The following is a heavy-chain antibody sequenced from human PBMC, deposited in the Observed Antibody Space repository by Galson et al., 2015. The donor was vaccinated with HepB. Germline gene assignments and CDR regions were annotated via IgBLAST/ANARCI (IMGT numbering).Heavy chain of an antibody. D-gene: IGHD3-22*01. CDR2: INTNTGNP. Sequence: SVKVSCKASGYTFTSYAMNWVRQAPGQGLEWMGWINTNTGNPTYAQGFTGRFVFSLDTSVSTAYLQISSLKAEDTAVYYCAREGGVYYDSSGPGTSNWFDPWGQGTLVTVSS. V-gene: IGHV7-4-1*02. J-gene: IGHJ5*02. CDR3: AREGGVYYDSSGPGTSNWFDP. CDR1: GYTFTSYA.